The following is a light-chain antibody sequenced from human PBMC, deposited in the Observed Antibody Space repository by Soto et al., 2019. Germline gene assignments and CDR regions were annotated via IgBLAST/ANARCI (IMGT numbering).Light chain of an antibody. CDR3: QQYNNWPFS. J-gene: IGKJ5*01. CDR2: DVS. Sequence: EIVMTQSPATLAVSPCARAALSCRAGQGVTTNFAWYQQKSGQSPRLLIYDVSIRATGVPARFSATGSETDFTLTISGLQSGDSAVYFCQQYNNWPFSFGQGTRLEIK. V-gene: IGKV3-15*01. CDR1: QGVTTN.